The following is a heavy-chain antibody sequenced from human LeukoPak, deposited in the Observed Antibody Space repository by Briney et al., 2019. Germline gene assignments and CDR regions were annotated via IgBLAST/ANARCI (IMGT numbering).Heavy chain of an antibody. J-gene: IGHJ4*02. V-gene: IGHV3-33*01. Sequence: GGSLRLSCAASGFTFSSHGMHWVRQAPGKGLEWVAVIRYDGSNKYYADSVKGRFTISRDNSKNTLYLQMNSLRAEDTAVYYCARDTWYYDSSGYEDWGQGTLVTVSS. CDR1: GFTFSSHG. CDR2: IRYDGSNK. CDR3: ARDTWYYDSSGYED. D-gene: IGHD3-22*01.